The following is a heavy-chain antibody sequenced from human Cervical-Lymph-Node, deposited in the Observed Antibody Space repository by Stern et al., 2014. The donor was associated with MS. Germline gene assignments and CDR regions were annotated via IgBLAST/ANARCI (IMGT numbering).Heavy chain of an antibody. J-gene: IGHJ6*02. CDR3: ARDSHFAMDV. V-gene: IGHV3-21*01. CDR2: IPSISTYK. Sequence: EVHLVESGGGLVKPGASLRLSCAASGFTFSTYNMNWVRQAPGTGLECVSAIPSISTYKHYADSVKGRFTISRDNGKNSLYLQMNSLRAEDTAVYYCARDSHFAMDVWGQGTTVTVSS. CDR1: GFTFSTYN.